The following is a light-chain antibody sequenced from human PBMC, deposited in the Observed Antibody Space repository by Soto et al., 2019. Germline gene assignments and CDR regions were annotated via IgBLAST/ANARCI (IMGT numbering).Light chain of an antibody. V-gene: IGLV2-14*01. CDR3: TSFSNTNSLYV. J-gene: IGLJ1*01. CDR2: EVT. CDR1: GSDIAGYNY. Sequence: QSALTQPASVSGSLGQSITISCTGTGSDIAGYNYISWYQQLPGKAPKLIIYEVTIRPSGISNRFSGSKSGNTASLTISGLQAEDEAGYFCTSFSNTNSLYVFGTGTKVTVL.